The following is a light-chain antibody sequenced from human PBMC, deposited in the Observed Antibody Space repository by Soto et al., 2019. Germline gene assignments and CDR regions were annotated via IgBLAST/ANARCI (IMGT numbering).Light chain of an antibody. Sequence: EIGLTQSPGTLSLSPGERATLSCRASQSVSSSYLAWYQQRHVQAPRHLIFGASYRATGIPDRFSGSGSGTDFTLTISRLEPEDFAVYYCQQYGSSPPEFTFGPGTKVDAK. J-gene: IGKJ3*01. CDR3: QQYGSSPPEFT. CDR1: QSVSSSY. CDR2: GAS. V-gene: IGKV3-20*01.